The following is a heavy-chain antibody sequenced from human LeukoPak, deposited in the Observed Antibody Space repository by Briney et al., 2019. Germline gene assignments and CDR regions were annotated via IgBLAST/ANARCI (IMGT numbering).Heavy chain of an antibody. CDR2: IYYSGST. V-gene: IGHV4-39*01. CDR3: ARQGGYSLPSDY. CDR1: GGPISSSSYY. Sequence: SETLSLTCTVSGGPISSSSYYWGWIRQPPGKGLEWIGSIYYSGSTYYNPSLKSRVTISVDTSKNQFSLKLSSVTAADTAVYYCARQGGYSLPSDYWGQGTLVTVSS. D-gene: IGHD2-15*01. J-gene: IGHJ4*02.